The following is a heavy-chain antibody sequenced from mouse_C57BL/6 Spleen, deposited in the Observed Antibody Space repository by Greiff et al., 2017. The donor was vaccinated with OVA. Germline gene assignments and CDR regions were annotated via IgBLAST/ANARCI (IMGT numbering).Heavy chain of an antibody. CDR1: GFSLTSYG. CDR3: AKSEEFGGYVDY. J-gene: IGHJ2*01. D-gene: IGHD2-2*01. Sequence: VKLMESGPGLVQPSQSLSITCTVSGFSLTSYGVHWVRQSPGKGLEWLGVIWRGGSTDYNAAFMSRLSITKDNSKSQVFFKMNSLQADDTAIYYCAKSEEFGGYVDYWGQGTTLTVSS. CDR2: IWRGGST. V-gene: IGHV2-5*01.